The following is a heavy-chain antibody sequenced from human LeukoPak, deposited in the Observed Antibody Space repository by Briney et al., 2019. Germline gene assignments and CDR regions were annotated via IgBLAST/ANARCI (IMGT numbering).Heavy chain of an antibody. CDR1: GGSISRYY. V-gene: IGHV4-59*01. J-gene: IGHJ4*02. D-gene: IGHD2-21*01. Sequence: SETLSLTCTVSGGSISRYYWSWIRQPPGKGLEWIGYISYSGTTDYNPSLKSRVTMSVDTSENHFSLKLSFVTAADTAVYFCARKANCVSGSCRYSDYWGQGTPVTVSS. CDR2: ISYSGTT. CDR3: ARKANCVSGSCRYSDY.